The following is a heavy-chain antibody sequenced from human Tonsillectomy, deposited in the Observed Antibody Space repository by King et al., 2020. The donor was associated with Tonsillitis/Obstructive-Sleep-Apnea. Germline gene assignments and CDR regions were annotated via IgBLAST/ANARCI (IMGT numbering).Heavy chain of an antibody. CDR1: GFTFSDYY. D-gene: IGHD2-21*01. V-gene: IGHV3-11*05. CDR3: ARPFLPNSNFLSAFYF. J-gene: IGHJ4*02. Sequence: VQLVESGGGLVKPGESLRLSCAASGFTFSDYYMTWIRQAPGKGLEWLSYISSSSSSRKYADSVKGRFTISRDNAKNSLYLQMNRLRAEDTAVYYCARPFLPNSNFLSAFYFWGQGTLVTVSS. CDR2: ISSSSSSR.